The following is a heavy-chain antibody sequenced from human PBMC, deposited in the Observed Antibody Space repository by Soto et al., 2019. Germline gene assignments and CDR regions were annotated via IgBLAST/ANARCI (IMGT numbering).Heavy chain of an antibody. V-gene: IGHV1-18*01. CDR3: ARDRYDILTGYYAVDH. D-gene: IGHD3-9*01. CDR1: GYTFTNYG. CDR2: ISAYNGNP. J-gene: IGHJ4*01. Sequence: ASVMVSCKDSGYTFTNYGVSSVRQAPVQGLEWMGWISAYNGNPDSAQKLQGRVTMTTDTTTSTAYMELRSLRSDDTAMYYCARDRYDILTGYYAVDHWG.